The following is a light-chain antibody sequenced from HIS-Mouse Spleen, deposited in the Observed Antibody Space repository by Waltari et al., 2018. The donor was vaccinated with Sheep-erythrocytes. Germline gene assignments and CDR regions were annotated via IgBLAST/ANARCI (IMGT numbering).Light chain of an antibody. V-gene: IGLV2-11*01. Sequence: QSALTHPRSVSGSPGQSATISCTGTSSDVVGYNYVSWYQQHPGKAHKLMIYDVSKRPSGVPDRFSGSKSGNTASLTISGLQAEDEADYYCCSYAGSYVVFGGGTKLTVL. CDR2: DVS. CDR3: CSYAGSYVV. CDR1: SSDVVGYNY. J-gene: IGLJ2*01.